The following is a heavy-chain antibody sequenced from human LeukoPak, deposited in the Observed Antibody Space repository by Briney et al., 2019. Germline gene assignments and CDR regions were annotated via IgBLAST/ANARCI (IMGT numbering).Heavy chain of an antibody. Sequence: ASVKVSCKASGYTFTGYYTHWVRQAPGQGLEWMGWINPNSGGTNYAQKFQGRVTMTRDTSISTAYMELSRLRSDDTAVYYCARDYYYDSSGYYDYWGQGTLVTVSS. J-gene: IGHJ4*02. CDR2: INPNSGGT. D-gene: IGHD3-22*01. V-gene: IGHV1-2*02. CDR3: ARDYYYDSSGYYDY. CDR1: GYTFTGYY.